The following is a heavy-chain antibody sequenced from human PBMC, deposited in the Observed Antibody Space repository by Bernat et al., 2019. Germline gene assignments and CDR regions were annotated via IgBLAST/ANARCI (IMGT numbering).Heavy chain of an antibody. CDR3: AGTYGSGIYY. J-gene: IGHJ4*02. V-gene: IGHV4-61*01. Sequence: QVQLQESGPGLVKPSETLSLTRTVSGGSVSSGSYYWSWIRQPPGKGLEWIGYIYYSGSTNYNPSLKSRVTISVDTSKNQFSLKLSSVTAADTAVYYCAGTYGSGIYYWGQGTLVTVSS. D-gene: IGHD3-10*01. CDR2: IYYSGST. CDR1: GGSVSSGSYY.